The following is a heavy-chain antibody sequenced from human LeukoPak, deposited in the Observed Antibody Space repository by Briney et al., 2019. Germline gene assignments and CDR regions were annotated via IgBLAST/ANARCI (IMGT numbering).Heavy chain of an antibody. Sequence: GASVKVSCKASGYTFTSYGISWVRQAPGQGLEWMGWISAYNGNTNYAQTLQGRVTMTTDTSTSTAYMQLRSLRSDDTAVYYCARDRSQYYFDYWGQGTLVTVSS. CDR3: ARDRSQYYFDY. CDR1: GYTFTSYG. J-gene: IGHJ4*02. V-gene: IGHV1-18*01. CDR2: ISAYNGNT.